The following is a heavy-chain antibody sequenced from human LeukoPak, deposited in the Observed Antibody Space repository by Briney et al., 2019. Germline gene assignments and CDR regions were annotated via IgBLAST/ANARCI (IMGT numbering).Heavy chain of an antibody. J-gene: IGHJ6*02. V-gene: IGHV1-2*02. D-gene: IGHD5-18*01. CDR3: ARGYSYGHYYYYGMDV. CDR2: INPNSGGT. CDR1: GYTFTGYY. Sequence: GASVKVSRKASGYTFTGYYMHWVRQAPGQGLEWMGWINPNSGGTNYAQKFQGRVTMTRDTSISTAYMELSRLRSDDTAVYYCARGYSYGHYYYYGMDVWGQGTTVTVSS.